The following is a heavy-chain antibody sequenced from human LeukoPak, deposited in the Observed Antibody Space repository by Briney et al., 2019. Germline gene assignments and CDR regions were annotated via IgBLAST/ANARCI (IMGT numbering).Heavy chain of an antibody. Sequence: GGSLRLSCAASGFTFSNYWMTWVRQAPGKGLEWVASIKQDGSEKYYVDSVKGRFTISRDNAKISLYLQMNSLRAEDTAVYYCARDLEGVFDHWGQGTLVTVSS. D-gene: IGHD1-1*01. CDR1: GFTFSNYW. J-gene: IGHJ4*02. CDR2: IKQDGSEK. V-gene: IGHV3-7*03. CDR3: ARDLEGVFDH.